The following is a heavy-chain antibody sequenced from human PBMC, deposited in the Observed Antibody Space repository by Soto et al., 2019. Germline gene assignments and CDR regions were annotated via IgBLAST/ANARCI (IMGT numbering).Heavy chain of an antibody. CDR3: ARRSYRGYWFDP. CDR2: IYYSGIT. V-gene: IGHV4-59*08. CDR1: GGSISSDY. J-gene: IGHJ5*02. Sequence: PSETLSLTCTVSGGSISSDYWSWIRQPPGKGLEWIGYIYYSGITNYNPYLKSRVTISVDTSKNQFSLQLRSVTAADTAVYYCARRSYRGYWFDPWGQGTLVTVSS. D-gene: IGHD4-4*01.